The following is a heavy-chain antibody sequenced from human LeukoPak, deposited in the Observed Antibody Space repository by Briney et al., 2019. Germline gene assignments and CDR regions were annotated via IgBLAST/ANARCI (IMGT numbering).Heavy chain of an antibody. CDR2: INHSGST. J-gene: IGHJ5*02. CDR1: GGSFSGYY. V-gene: IGHV4-34*01. D-gene: IGHD2-2*01. Sequence: SETLSLTCAVYGGSFSGYYWSWIRQPPGKGLEWIGEINHSGSTNYNPSLKSRVTISVDTSKNQFSLKLSSVTAADTAVYYCARGRRSSTSCSKINWFDPWGQGTLVTVSS. CDR3: ARGRRSSTSCSKINWFDP.